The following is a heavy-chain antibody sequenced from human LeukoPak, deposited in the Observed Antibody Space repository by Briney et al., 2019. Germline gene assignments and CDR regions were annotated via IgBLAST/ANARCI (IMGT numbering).Heavy chain of an antibody. Sequence: SVKVSCKASGYTFTSYAMNWVRQAPGQGLEWMGWIIPIFGTANYAQKFQGRVTITADESTSTAYMELSSLRSEDTAVYYCARADAAAATGASWFDPWGQGTLVTVSS. V-gene: IGHV1-69*13. CDR2: IIPIFGTA. J-gene: IGHJ5*02. D-gene: IGHD6-13*01. CDR1: GYTFTSYA. CDR3: ARADAAAATGASWFDP.